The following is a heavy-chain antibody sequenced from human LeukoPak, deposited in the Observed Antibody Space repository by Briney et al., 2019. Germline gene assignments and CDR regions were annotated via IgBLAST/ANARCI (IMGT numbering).Heavy chain of an antibody. V-gene: IGHV4-34*01. D-gene: IGHD6-19*01. Sequence: SETLSLTCAVYGGSFSGYYWGWIRQPPGKGLEWIGEINHSGSTNYNPSLKSRVTISVDTSKNQFSLKLSSVTAADTAVYYCASFPPTTTSAIAVAGSDYWGQGTLVTVSS. CDR3: ASFPPTTTSAIAVAGSDY. CDR2: INHSGST. CDR1: GGSFSGYY. J-gene: IGHJ4*02.